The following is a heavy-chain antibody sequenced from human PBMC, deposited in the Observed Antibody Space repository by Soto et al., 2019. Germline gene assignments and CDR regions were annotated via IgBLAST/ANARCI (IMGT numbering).Heavy chain of an antibody. CDR2: ISAYNGNT. CDR1: GYTFTSYG. V-gene: IGHV1-18*03. J-gene: IGHJ6*02. Sequence: QVQLVQSGAEVKKPGASVKVSCKASGYTFTSYGISWVRQAPGQGLEWMGWISAYNGNTNYAQKLQGRVTMTTDPTPSTVYMEVRSLRSDDMAVYYCARDRRHDIYYYYFHGMDGWGQGTQVTVSS. CDR3: ARDRRHDIYYYYFHGMDG.